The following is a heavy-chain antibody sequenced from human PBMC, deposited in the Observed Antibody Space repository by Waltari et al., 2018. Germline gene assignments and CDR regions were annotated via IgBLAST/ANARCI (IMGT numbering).Heavy chain of an antibody. Sequence: QLQLQESGPRLVRPSETLSLICRVSGVSITSNRHYWAWIRQSPVQGLEWIGTVSYSGTTYISPSLKSRVSVSRDPSKNQVSLILGSVTAADMAVYYCATYIGASVGTAAFDVWGQGTMVTVSS. V-gene: IGHV4-39*01. D-gene: IGHD5-12*01. J-gene: IGHJ3*01. CDR1: GVSITSNRHY. CDR3: ATYIGASVGTAAFDV. CDR2: VSYSGTT.